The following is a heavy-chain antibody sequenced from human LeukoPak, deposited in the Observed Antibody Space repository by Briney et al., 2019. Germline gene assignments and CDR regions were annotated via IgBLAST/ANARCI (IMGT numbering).Heavy chain of an antibody. V-gene: IGHV4-39*01. J-gene: IGHJ1*01. D-gene: IGHD4-17*01. CDR1: GGSIRSSSYY. CDR3: ARGDDGDYYFQH. Sequence: PSETLSLTCTVSGGSIRSSSYYWGWIRQPPGKGLEWIGSIYYSGSTYYNASLKSRGTISVDTSKNQFSLKLNSVTAADTAVYYCARGDDGDYYFQHWGQGTLVTVSS. CDR2: IYYSGST.